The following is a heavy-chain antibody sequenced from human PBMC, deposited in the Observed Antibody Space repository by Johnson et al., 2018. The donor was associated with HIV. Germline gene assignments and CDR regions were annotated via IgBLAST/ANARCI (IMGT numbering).Heavy chain of an antibody. Sequence: QEQLVESGGGVVQPGGSLRLSCAVSGFILRNYGIHWVRQAPGKGLEWVAHLSYDGSNKYYARSVRGRFTVSRDTSKNTVNLQMDSLRPDDTAVYYCAKDQERELLALWAFDTWGQGTMVTVSS. CDR2: LSYDGSNK. V-gene: IGHV3-30*18. CDR1: GFILRNYG. D-gene: IGHD3-10*01. CDR3: AKDQERELLALWAFDT. J-gene: IGHJ3*02.